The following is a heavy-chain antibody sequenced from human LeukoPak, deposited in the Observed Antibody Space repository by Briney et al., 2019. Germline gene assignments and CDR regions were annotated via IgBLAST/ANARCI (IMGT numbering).Heavy chain of an antibody. Sequence: PGGSLRLSCAASGFTFSNAWMSWVRQAPGKGLEWVGRIKSKTDGGTTDYAAPVKGRFTISRDDSKNTLYLQMNSLKTEDTAVYYCTTPGSGSYYPLDYWGQGTLVTVSS. D-gene: IGHD1-26*01. CDR2: IKSKTDGGTT. CDR1: GFTFSNAW. CDR3: TTPGSGSYYPLDY. J-gene: IGHJ4*02. V-gene: IGHV3-15*01.